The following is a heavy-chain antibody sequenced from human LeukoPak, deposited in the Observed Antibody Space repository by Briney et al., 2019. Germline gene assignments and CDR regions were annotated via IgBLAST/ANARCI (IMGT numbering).Heavy chain of an antibody. D-gene: IGHD4-11*01. CDR3: AREVTLNWFDP. V-gene: IGHV4-59*11. CDR1: GGSISSHY. Sequence: PSETLSLTCTASGGSISSHYWSWIRQPPGKGLEWIGYIYYSGSTNYNPSLKSRVTISVDTSKNQFSLKLSSVTAADTAVYYCAREVTLNWFDPWGQGTLVTVSS. CDR2: IYYSGST. J-gene: IGHJ5*02.